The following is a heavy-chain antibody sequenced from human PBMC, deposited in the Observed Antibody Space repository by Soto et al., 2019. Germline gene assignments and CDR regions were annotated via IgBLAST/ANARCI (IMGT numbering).Heavy chain of an antibody. D-gene: IGHD3-10*01. V-gene: IGHV3-33*01. CDR3: ARDLHYYGSGSYFPYYYYYYGMDV. CDR2: IWYDGSNK. CDR1: GFTFSSYG. Sequence: PGGSLRLSCAASGFTFSSYGMHWVRQAPGKGLEWVAVIWYDGSNKYYADSVKGRFTISRDNSKNTLYLQMNSLRAEDTAVYYCARDLHYYGSGSYFPYYYYYYGMDVWGQGTTVTVSS. J-gene: IGHJ6*02.